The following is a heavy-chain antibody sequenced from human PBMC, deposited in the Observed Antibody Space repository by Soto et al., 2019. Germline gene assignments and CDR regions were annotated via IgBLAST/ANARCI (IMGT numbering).Heavy chain of an antibody. J-gene: IGHJ4*02. D-gene: IGHD3-10*01. CDR2: IYHSGST. Sequence: SETLSLTCAVSGGSISSSNWWSWVRQPPGKELEWIGEIYHSGSTNYNPSLKSRVTISVDKSKNQFSLKLSSVTAADTAVYYCASTEGRLKAFNWGQGTLVTVS. CDR3: ASTEGRLKAFN. V-gene: IGHV4-4*02. CDR1: GGSISSSNW.